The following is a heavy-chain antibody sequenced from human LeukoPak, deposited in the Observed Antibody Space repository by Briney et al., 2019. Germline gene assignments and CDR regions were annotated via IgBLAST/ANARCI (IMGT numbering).Heavy chain of an antibody. CDR2: IYYSGST. V-gene: IGHV4-39*01. D-gene: IGHD4-4*01. Sequence: SETLSLTCTVSGGSISSTIYYWGWIRQPPGKGLEWIGSIYYSGSTYYNPSLKSRVTTSVDTSKNQFSLKLSSVTAADTAVYFCARVETVTTRGMDVWGQGTTVTVSS. CDR3: ARVETVTTRGMDV. J-gene: IGHJ6*02. CDR1: GGSISSTIYY.